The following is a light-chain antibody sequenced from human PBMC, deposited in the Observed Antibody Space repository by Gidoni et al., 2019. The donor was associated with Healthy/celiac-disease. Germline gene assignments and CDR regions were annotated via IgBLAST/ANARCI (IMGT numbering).Light chain of an antibody. CDR3: LLYYGGAQGV. CDR1: TRAVTSGYY. V-gene: IGLV7-43*01. J-gene: IGLJ2*01. Sequence: QTVVTQEPSLTVSPGGTVTLTCPSSTRAVTSGYYPNWFQQKPGQAPRALIYSTSNKRSWTPARFSGSLLGGKAARTLSGVQPEDEAEYYCLLYYGGAQGVFGGGTKLTVL. CDR2: STS.